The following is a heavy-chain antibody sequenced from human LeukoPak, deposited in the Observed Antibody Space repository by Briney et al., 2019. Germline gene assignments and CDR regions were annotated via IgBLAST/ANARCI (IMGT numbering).Heavy chain of an antibody. Sequence: GASVKVSCKASGYTFTGYYMHWVRQAPGHGLEWMGWINPNSGATNYAQKFQGRVTMTRDTSISTAYMELSRLRSDDTAVYYCARGEDGYNFDYWGQGTLFTVSS. V-gene: IGHV1-2*02. CDR1: GYTFTGYY. J-gene: IGHJ4*02. CDR3: ARGEDGYNFDY. D-gene: IGHD5-24*01. CDR2: INPNSGAT.